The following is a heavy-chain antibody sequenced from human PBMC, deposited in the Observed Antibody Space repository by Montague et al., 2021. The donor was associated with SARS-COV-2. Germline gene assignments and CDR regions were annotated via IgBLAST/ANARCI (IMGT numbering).Heavy chain of an antibody. CDR1: GASLSSYY. CDR2: IYYSGNP. V-gene: IGHV4-59*08. J-gene: IGHJ4*02. Sequence: SETLSLTCTVSGASLSSYYWSWIRQPPGEGLEWIGYIYYSGNPNHSPSFRSRVTLSVDTPKNQFSLRLTSVTAADTAIYYCARHAWDSRGYFQPIDRWGQGTLVIVSS. CDR3: ARHAWDSRGYFQPIDR. D-gene: IGHD3-22*01.